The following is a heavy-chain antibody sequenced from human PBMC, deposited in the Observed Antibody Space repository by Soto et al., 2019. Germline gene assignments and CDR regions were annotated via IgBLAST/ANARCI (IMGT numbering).Heavy chain of an antibody. CDR3: VRVVAIPGYPDN. CDR2: IVPIVDTS. CDR1: GGTFSSYA. V-gene: IGHV1-69*12. D-gene: IGHD5-12*01. Sequence: QVQLVQSGAEVRQPASSVKVSCKTSGGTFSSYAISWVRQAPGQGLEWMGGIVPIVDTSTYAQKFQGRVTITADEPTSTVYRELSSLRSDDAAVYYCVRVVAIPGYPDNWGQGTLVTVSS. J-gene: IGHJ4*02.